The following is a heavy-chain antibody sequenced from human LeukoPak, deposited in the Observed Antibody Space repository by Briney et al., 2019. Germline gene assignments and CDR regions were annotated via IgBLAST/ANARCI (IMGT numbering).Heavy chain of an antibody. D-gene: IGHD3-9*01. Sequence: GASVKVSCKASGYTFTSYYMHWVRQAPGQGLEWMGWINPNSGGTNYAQKFQDRVTMTRDTSISTAYMELSRLRFDDTAVYYCARSPHILTGENFDYWGQGTLVTVSS. CDR2: INPNSGGT. V-gene: IGHV1-2*02. J-gene: IGHJ4*02. CDR3: ARSPHILTGENFDY. CDR1: GYTFTSYY.